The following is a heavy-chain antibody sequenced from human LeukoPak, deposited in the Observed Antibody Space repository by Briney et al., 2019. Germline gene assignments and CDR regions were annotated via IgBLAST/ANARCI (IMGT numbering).Heavy chain of an antibody. CDR2: IDPSDSYT. CDR1: GYSFTSYW. J-gene: IGHJ4*02. V-gene: IGHV5-10-1*01. D-gene: IGHD3-10*01. CDR3: AIATYYYGSGSYFDY. Sequence: AESLKISCKGSGYSFTSYWISWVRQMPGKGLEWMGRIDPSDSYTNYSPSFQGHVTISADKSISTAYLQWSSLKASDTAMYYCAIATYYYGSGSYFDYWGQGTLVTVSS.